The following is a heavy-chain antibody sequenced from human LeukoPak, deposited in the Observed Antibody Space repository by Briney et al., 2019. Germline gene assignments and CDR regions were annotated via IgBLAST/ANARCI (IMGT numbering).Heavy chain of an antibody. CDR3: ASPTLEVVTSDAFDI. CDR2: INPNSGGT. V-gene: IGHV1-2*02. D-gene: IGHD3-22*01. CDR1: GYTFTGYY. J-gene: IGHJ3*02. Sequence: ASVKVSCKASGYTFTGYYMHWVRQAPGQGLEWMGWINPNSGGTNYAQKFQGRVTMTRDTSISTAYMELSRLRSDDTAVYYCASPTLEVVTSDAFDIWGQGTMVTVSS.